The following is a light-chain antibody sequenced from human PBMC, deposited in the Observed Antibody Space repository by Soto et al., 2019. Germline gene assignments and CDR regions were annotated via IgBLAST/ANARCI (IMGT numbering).Light chain of an antibody. Sequence: DIQMTQSPSTLSASVGDRVTITCRASQSISSWLAWYQQKPGKAPKLLIYDASSLESGVPSRFSGSGSGTEFTLAISSVQPDDFATYYCQQYNSYSWTCGQGTKVEIK. CDR3: QQYNSYSWT. CDR2: DAS. J-gene: IGKJ1*01. CDR1: QSISSW. V-gene: IGKV1-5*01.